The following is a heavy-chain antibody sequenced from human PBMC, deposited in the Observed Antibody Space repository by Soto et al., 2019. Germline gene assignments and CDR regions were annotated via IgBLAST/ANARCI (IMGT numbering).Heavy chain of an antibody. CDR1: GGAFDTHT. V-gene: IGHV1-69*04. Sequence: QVQLVQSGPEVKKPGSSVKVSCKASGGAFDTHTISWVRQAPGQGLEWMGRIVPLLDIANYAPTFQDRVTITADKPTNTAYMELRSLRSEDSALYFCARDMGRGSLVRGVLEYWGQGTLVTVSS. J-gene: IGHJ4*02. D-gene: IGHD3-10*01. CDR2: IVPLLDIA. CDR3: ARDMGRGSLVRGVLEY.